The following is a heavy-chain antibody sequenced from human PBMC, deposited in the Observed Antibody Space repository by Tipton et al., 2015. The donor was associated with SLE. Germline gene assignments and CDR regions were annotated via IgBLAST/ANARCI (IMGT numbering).Heavy chain of an antibody. J-gene: IGHJ4*02. CDR2: INHSGTT. Sequence: TLSLTCAVYGGSFSGYYWSWIRQPPGKGLEWIGEINHSGTTYYNPSLKSRVTISVDRSKNQFSLKLSSVTAADTAVYYCARLGGIAAAGEVYFDYWGQGTLVTVSS. D-gene: IGHD6-13*01. CDR3: ARLGGIAAAGEVYFDY. CDR1: GGSFSGYY. V-gene: IGHV4-34*01.